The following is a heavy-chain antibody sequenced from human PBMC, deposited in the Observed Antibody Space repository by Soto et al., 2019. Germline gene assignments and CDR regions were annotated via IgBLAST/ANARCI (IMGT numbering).Heavy chain of an antibody. CDR3: ARDWDTAMEFDY. CDR1: GFTCSSYW. CDR2: IKQDGSEK. J-gene: IGHJ4*02. V-gene: IGHV3-7*01. D-gene: IGHD5-18*01. Sequence: PGGSLRVSCAASGFTCSSYWMSWVRQAPGKGLEWVANIKQDGSEKYYVYSVKGRFTISRDNAKNSLYLQMNSLRAEDTAVYYCARDWDTAMEFDYWGQGTLVTVSS.